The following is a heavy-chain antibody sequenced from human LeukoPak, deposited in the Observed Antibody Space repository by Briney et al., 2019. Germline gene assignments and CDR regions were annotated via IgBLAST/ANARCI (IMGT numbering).Heavy chain of an antibody. CDR1: GFTFSSYW. D-gene: IGHD3-3*01. Sequence: EGSLRLSCAASGFTFSSYWMSWVRQAPGKGLEWVAFIRYDGSNKYYADSVKGRFTISRDNSKNTLYLQMNSLRAEDTAVYYCAKVFEYYDFWSGVDAFDIWGQGTMVTVSS. CDR3: AKVFEYYDFWSGVDAFDI. V-gene: IGHV3-30*02. CDR2: IRYDGSNK. J-gene: IGHJ3*02.